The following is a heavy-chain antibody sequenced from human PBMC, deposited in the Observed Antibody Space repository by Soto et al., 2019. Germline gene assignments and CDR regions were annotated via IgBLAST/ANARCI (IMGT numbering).Heavy chain of an antibody. J-gene: IGHJ6*02. V-gene: IGHV1-18*01. D-gene: IGHD6-13*01. CDR3: ARDLLAGTRYYYGMDV. CDR2: ISAYNGNT. CDR1: GYTFTSYG. Sequence: QVQLVKSGAEVKKPGASVKVSCKASGYTFTSYGISWVRQAPGQGLEWMGWISAYNGNTNYAQKIQGRVTMTTDTSTSTAYMELSSLRSDDTAVYYCARDLLAGTRYYYGMDVWGQGTTVTVSS.